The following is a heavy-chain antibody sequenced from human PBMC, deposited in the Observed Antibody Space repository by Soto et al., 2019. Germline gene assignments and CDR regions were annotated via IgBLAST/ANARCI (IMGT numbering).Heavy chain of an antibody. CDR2: ISYTGST. J-gene: IGHJ5*02. V-gene: IGHV4-61*01. CDR1: GGSVSSGSYC. Sequence: PSETLALTCTASGGSVSSGSYCWSWIRQPPGEGLEWIGYISYTGSTNYNPSLKSRVTISVDTSKNQFSLNLSSVTAADTAVYYCARAASWGTQWFDPWGQGTLVTVSS. D-gene: IGHD7-27*01. CDR3: ARAASWGTQWFDP.